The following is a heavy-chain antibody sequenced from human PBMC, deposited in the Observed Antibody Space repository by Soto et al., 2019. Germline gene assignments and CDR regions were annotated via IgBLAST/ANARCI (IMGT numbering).Heavy chain of an antibody. J-gene: IGHJ4*02. V-gene: IGHV3-23*01. CDR2: ISGSGGST. CDR3: AKDRGSGYSGYDYPVYFDY. CDR1: GFTFSSYA. Sequence: GESLKISCAASGFTFSSYAMSWVRQAPGKGLEWVSGISGSGGSTYYADSVKGRFTISRDNSKNTLYLQMNSLRVDDTAVYYCAKDRGSGYSGYDYPVYFDYWGQGTLVTVSS. D-gene: IGHD5-12*01.